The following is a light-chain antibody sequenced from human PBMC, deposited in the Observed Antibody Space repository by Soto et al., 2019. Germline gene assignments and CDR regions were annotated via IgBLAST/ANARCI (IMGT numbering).Light chain of an antibody. J-gene: IGKJ1*01. CDR3: LQHDSYPWT. CDR2: SAS. CDR1: QDIKDE. V-gene: IGKV1-6*01. Sequence: AIQMTQSPSSLSAFVGDSVTITCRASQDIKDEVGWYQQKPGKAPRLLIFSASSLQSGVPSRVRGSGTGTDFTLTISGLQAADFATYYCLQHDSYPWTFGQGTKVDIK.